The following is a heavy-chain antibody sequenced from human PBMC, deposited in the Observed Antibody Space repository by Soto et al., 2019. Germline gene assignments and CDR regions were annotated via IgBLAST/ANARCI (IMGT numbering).Heavy chain of an antibody. Sequence: QVQLVQSGAELRKPGASVKVSCKASGYSFSSYGINWVRQAPGQGLEWMGWINTYNGHRNYAQKFEDRVTMTTATSTNTVYMELRSLKSDDTAIYYCARDRLRGYDSSGFYSWGQGTLVTVSS. CDR1: GYSFSSYG. V-gene: IGHV1-18*01. D-gene: IGHD3-22*01. CDR2: INTYNGHR. CDR3: ARDRLRGYDSSGFYS. J-gene: IGHJ4*02.